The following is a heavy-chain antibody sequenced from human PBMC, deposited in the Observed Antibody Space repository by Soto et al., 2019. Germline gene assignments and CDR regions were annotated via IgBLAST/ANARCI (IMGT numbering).Heavy chain of an antibody. V-gene: IGHV1-3*01. CDR2: INAGNGNT. J-gene: IGHJ3*02. Sequence: ASVKVSCKASGYTSTSYAMHWVRQAPGQRLEWMGWINAGNGNTKYSQKFQGRVTITRDTSASTAYMELSSLRSEDTAVYYCARAYYYDISGYYKAFDIWGQGKMVTVSS. CDR1: GYTSTSYA. CDR3: ARAYYYDISGYYKAFDI. D-gene: IGHD3-22*01.